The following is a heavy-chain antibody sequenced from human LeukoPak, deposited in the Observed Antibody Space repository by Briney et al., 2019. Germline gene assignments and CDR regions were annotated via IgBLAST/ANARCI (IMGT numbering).Heavy chain of an antibody. CDR2: IYHSGST. J-gene: IGHJ3*02. V-gene: IGHV4-30-2*01. CDR1: GGSISSGGYY. D-gene: IGHD1-7*01. CDR3: ARVGAWNYNRQDI. Sequence: SETLSLTCTVSGGSISSGGYYWRWIRQPPGKGLEWIGYIYHSGSTYYNPSLKSRVTISVDRSKNQFSLKLSSVTAADTAVYYCARVGAWNYNRQDIWGQGTMVTVSS.